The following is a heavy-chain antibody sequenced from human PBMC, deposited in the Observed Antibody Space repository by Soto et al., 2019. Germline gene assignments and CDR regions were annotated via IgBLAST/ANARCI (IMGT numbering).Heavy chain of an antibody. CDR1: GFPFSDYY. J-gene: IGHJ4*02. V-gene: IGHV3-11*01. Sequence: SLRLSCAASGFPFSDYYMSWIRQAPGKGLEWVSYISSSGSTIYYADSVKGRFTISRDNAKNSLYLQMNSLRAEDTAVYYCARFPISTVLARAFDYWGQGTLVTVSS. CDR2: ISSSGSTI. D-gene: IGHD3-3*02. CDR3: ARFPISTVLARAFDY.